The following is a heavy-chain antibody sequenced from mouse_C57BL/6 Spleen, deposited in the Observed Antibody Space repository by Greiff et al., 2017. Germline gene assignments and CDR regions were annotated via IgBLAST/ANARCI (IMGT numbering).Heavy chain of an antibody. CDR2: IHPNSGST. CDR1: GYTFTSYW. J-gene: IGHJ4*01. Sequence: QVQLKESGAELVKPGASVKLSCKASGYTFTSYWMHWVKQRPGQGLEWIGMIHPNSGSTNYNEKFKSKATLTVDKSSSTAYMQLSSLTSEDSAVYYCARGGNYYGSSPYYYAMDYWGQGTSVTASS. V-gene: IGHV1-64*01. D-gene: IGHD1-1*01. CDR3: ARGGNYYGSSPYYYAMDY.